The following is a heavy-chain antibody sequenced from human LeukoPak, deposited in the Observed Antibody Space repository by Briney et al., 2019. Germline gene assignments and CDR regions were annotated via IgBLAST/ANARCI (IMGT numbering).Heavy chain of an antibody. V-gene: IGHV3-23*01. D-gene: IGHD1-26*01. CDR1: GVTFSSYA. CDR3: AKDRFAVGANFFDY. J-gene: IGHJ4*02. CDR2: ISGSGGST. Sequence: GGSLRLSCAASGVTFSSYAMSWVRQAPGKGLEWVSGISGSGGSTYYADSVKGRFTISRDNSKNTLYLQMNSLRAEDTAVYYCAKDRFAVGANFFDYWGQGTLVTVSS.